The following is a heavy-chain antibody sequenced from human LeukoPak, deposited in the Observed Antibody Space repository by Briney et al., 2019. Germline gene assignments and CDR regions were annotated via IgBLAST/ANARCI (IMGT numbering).Heavy chain of an antibody. CDR2: IYYSGSA. D-gene: IGHD6-25*01. CDR3: ARAGGVKTAALDLDY. Sequence: SETLSLTCTVSGGSISDYSWSWIRQPPGEGLEWIGNIYYSGSANHNPSLKSRVTISRDTSKNQFSLKLTSVTTADTAVYYCARAGGVKTAALDLDYWGQGTLVTVSS. CDR1: GGSISDYS. V-gene: IGHV4-59*01. J-gene: IGHJ4*02.